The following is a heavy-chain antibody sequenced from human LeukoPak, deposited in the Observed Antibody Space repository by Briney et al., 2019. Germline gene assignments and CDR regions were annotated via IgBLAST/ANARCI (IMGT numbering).Heavy chain of an antibody. J-gene: IGHJ6*03. V-gene: IGHV3-48*01. Sequence: GSLRLSCAASEFTFSSYSMNWVRQAPGKGLEWVSYISSSSSTIYYADSVKGRFTISRDNAKNSLYLQMNSLRAEDTAVYYCARLPGDLYYYYMDVWGKGTTVTVSS. CDR2: ISSSSSTI. CDR3: ARLPGDLYYYYMDV. CDR1: EFTFSSYS. D-gene: IGHD2-21*02.